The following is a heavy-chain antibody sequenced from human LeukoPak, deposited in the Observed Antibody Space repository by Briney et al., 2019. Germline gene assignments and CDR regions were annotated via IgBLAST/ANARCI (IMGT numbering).Heavy chain of an antibody. CDR2: INHSGST. Sequence: SETLSLTCTVSGSSIGTYSWSWIRQPPGKGLEWIGEINHSGSTNYNPSLKSRVTISVDTSKNQFSLKLSSVTAADTAVYYCARGAEAAAGTSSGGKFDYWGQGTLVTVSS. D-gene: IGHD6-13*01. CDR3: ARGAEAAAGTSSGGKFDY. J-gene: IGHJ4*02. V-gene: IGHV4-34*01. CDR1: GSSIGTYS.